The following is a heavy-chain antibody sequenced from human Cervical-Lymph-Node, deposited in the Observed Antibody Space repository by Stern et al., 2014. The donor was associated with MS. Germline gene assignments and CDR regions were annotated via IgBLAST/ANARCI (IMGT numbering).Heavy chain of an antibody. Sequence: QVQLVQSGGGVVQSGRSLRLSCAASGFTFNNYIMHWVRQAPGRGLEWVAVISYDGSNKDYADSVKGRFTISRDNSKNTLFMQMNSLRPEDTAVYFCAIGEGRLPGSGRGYWGQGTLVTVSS. J-gene: IGHJ4*02. D-gene: IGHD3-10*01. CDR2: ISYDGSNK. CDR3: AIGEGRLPGSGRGY. V-gene: IGHV3-30*04. CDR1: GFTFNNYI.